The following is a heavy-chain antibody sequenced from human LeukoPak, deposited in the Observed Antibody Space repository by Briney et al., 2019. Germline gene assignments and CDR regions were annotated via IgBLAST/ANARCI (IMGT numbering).Heavy chain of an antibody. CDR2: IIPIFGTA. J-gene: IGHJ6*02. V-gene: IGHV1-69*13. Sequence: SVKVSCKASGGTFSSYAISWVRQAPGQGLEWMGGIIPIFGTANYAQKFQGRVTIAADESTSTAYMELSSLRSEDTAVYYCARPYGGYSLQAVDVWGQGTTVTVSS. CDR1: GGTFSSYA. D-gene: IGHD4-17*01. CDR3: ARPYGGYSLQAVDV.